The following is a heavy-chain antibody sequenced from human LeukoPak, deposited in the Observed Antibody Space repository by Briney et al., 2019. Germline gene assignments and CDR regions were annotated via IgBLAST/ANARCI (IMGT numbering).Heavy chain of an antibody. Sequence: GGSLRLSCAASGFTFSAYGMHWVRQAPGKGLEWVAFIRFDGSNQYYADSVKGRFTISRDNSKNTLYLQMNSLRPEDTAVYYCANAEDYGDQASYMDVWGKGTTVTISS. D-gene: IGHD4-17*01. V-gene: IGHV3-30*02. CDR2: IRFDGSNQ. CDR3: ANAEDYGDQASYMDV. CDR1: GFTFSAYG. J-gene: IGHJ6*03.